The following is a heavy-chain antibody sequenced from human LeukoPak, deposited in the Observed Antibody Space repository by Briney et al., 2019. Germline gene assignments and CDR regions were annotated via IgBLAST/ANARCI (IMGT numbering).Heavy chain of an antibody. Sequence: SETLSLTCTVSGGSVSSSSYYWGRIRQPPGKGLEWIGSIYYSGNTYYNPSLKSRVTISVDTSKNQFSLKLNSVTAADTAVYYCARHVKPVTPYFFDYWGQGTLVTVSS. D-gene: IGHD4-11*01. CDR2: IYYSGNT. J-gene: IGHJ4*02. V-gene: IGHV4-39*01. CDR3: ARHVKPVTPYFFDY. CDR1: GGSVSSSSYY.